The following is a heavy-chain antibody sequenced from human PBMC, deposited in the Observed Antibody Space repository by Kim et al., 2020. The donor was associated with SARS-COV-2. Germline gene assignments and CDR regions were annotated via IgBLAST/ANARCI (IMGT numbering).Heavy chain of an antibody. J-gene: IGHJ5*02. CDR1: GGSISSSGYY. CDR3: ARARSIVGGVRGGWFDP. CDR2: IYYSGST. D-gene: IGHD1-26*01. Sequence: SETLSLTCTVSGGSISSSGYYWGWIRQPPGKGLECIGSIYYSGSTNYNPSFKSRVTISVDTSTNQFSLKLTSVTTADTDVYYCARARSIVGGVRGGWFDPWGQGTLVTVSS. V-gene: IGHV4-39*07.